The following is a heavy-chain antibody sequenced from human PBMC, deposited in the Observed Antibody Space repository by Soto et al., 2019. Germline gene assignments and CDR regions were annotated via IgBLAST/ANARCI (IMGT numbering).Heavy chain of an antibody. CDR1: GYTFASYG. V-gene: IGHV1-18*01. Sequence: GASLKVSCKASGYTFASYGISWVRQAPGQGLEWMGWISAYNGNTNYAQKFQGRVTMTTDTFTRTAYMEVRSLRSDDTAVYYCAREGTCSSTSCPTYFSFGMDVWGQGTTVTVSS. J-gene: IGHJ6*02. CDR3: AREGTCSSTSCPTYFSFGMDV. D-gene: IGHD2-2*01. CDR2: ISAYNGNT.